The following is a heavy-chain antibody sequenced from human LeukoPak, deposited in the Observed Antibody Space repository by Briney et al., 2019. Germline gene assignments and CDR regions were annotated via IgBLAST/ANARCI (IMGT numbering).Heavy chain of an antibody. D-gene: IGHD2-21*02. J-gene: IGHJ4*02. CDR1: GGTFSSYA. CDR3: ASNMGPRHIVVVTHQNYFDC. V-gene: IGHV1-69*13. Sequence: GASVKVSCKASGGTFSSYAISWVRQAPGQGLEWMGGIIPIFGTANYAQKFQGRVTITADESTSTAYMELSSLRSEDTAVYYCASNMGPRHIVVVTHQNYFDCWGQGTLVTVSS. CDR2: IIPIFGTA.